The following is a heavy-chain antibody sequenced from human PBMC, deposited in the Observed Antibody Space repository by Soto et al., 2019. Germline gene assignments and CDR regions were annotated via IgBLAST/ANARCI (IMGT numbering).Heavy chain of an antibody. J-gene: IGHJ5*02. Sequence: ASVKVSCKASGYTFTSYGISWVRQAPGQGLEWMGWISAYNGNTNYAQKLQGRVTMTTDTSTSTAYMELRSLRSDDTAVYYCARDTPLYYDSSGPGWFDTWGQGTLVTVSS. CDR2: ISAYNGNT. CDR1: GYTFTSYG. D-gene: IGHD3-22*01. V-gene: IGHV1-18*01. CDR3: ARDTPLYYDSSGPGWFDT.